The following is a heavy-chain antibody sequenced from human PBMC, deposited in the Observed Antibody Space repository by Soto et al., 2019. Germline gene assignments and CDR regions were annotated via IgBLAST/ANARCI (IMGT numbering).Heavy chain of an antibody. CDR2: ISWNSGSI. CDR1: GFTFDDYA. V-gene: IGHV3-9*01. CDR3: AKGTSSNYYYGMDV. J-gene: IGHJ6*02. D-gene: IGHD2-2*01. Sequence: PWWCLGLSCAASGFTFDDYAMHWVRQAPGKGLEWVSGISWNSGSIGYADSVKGRFTISRDNAKNSLYLQMNSLRAEDTALYYCAKGTSSNYYYGMDVWGQGTTVTVSS.